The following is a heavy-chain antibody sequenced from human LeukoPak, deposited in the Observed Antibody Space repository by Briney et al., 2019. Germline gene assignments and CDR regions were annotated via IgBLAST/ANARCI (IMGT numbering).Heavy chain of an antibody. D-gene: IGHD3-22*01. Sequence: SVKVSCKASGFTFTSSAVQWVRQARGQRLEWIGWIVVGSGNTNYAQKFQERVTITRDMSTSTAYMELSSLRSEDTAVYYCAAGLREEGYDYYDSSGYYRYYFDYWGQGTLVTVSS. J-gene: IGHJ4*02. CDR2: IVVGSGNT. CDR3: AAGLREEGYDYYDSSGYYRYYFDY. V-gene: IGHV1-58*01. CDR1: GFTFTSSA.